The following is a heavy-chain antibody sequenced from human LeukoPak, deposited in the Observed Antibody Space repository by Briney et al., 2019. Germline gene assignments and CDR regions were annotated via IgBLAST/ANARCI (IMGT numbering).Heavy chain of an antibody. Sequence: PSETLSLTCAVYGGSFSGYYWSWIRQPPGKGLEWMGEINHSGSTNYNPSLKSRVTISVDTSKNQFSLKLSSVTAADTAVYYCAREWQWLPQGKYFDYWGQGTLVTVSS. V-gene: IGHV4-34*01. CDR3: AREWQWLPQGKYFDY. CDR1: GGSFSGYY. D-gene: IGHD6-19*01. J-gene: IGHJ4*02. CDR2: INHSGST.